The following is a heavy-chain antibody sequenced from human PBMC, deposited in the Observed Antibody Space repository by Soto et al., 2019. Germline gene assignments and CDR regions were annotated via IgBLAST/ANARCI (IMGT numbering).Heavy chain of an antibody. Sequence: PSETLSLTCSVSGASISSGGYYWNWIRQHPGKGLEWIGYIYYSGTTYYNPSPKSRVTISVDTSKNQFSLKLSSVTAADTAVYYCAASCVGCGGFNYYGMDVWGQGTTVT. CDR3: AASCVGCGGFNYYGMDV. CDR1: GASISSGGYY. J-gene: IGHJ6*02. CDR2: IYYSGTT. V-gene: IGHV4-31*03. D-gene: IGHD2-21*01.